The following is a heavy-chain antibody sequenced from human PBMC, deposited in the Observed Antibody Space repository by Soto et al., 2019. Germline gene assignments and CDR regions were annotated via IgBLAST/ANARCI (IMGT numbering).Heavy chain of an antibody. V-gene: IGHV1-69*04. Sequence: ASVKVSCKASGGTFSSYTISWVRQAPGQGLEWMGRIIPILGIANYAQKFQGRVTITADKSTSTAYMELSSLRSEDTAVYYCAREELENLNYYYYGMDVWGQGTTVTVSS. CDR2: IIPILGIA. J-gene: IGHJ6*02. D-gene: IGHD1-1*01. CDR3: AREELENLNYYYYGMDV. CDR1: GGTFSSYT.